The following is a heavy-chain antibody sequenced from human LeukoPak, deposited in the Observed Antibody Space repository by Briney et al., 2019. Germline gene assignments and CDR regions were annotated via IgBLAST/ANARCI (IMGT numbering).Heavy chain of an antibody. V-gene: IGHV1-2*02. Sequence: ASVKVSYTASGYTFTGHYMHWVRQAPGQGLEWMGWINPNSGGTNYAQKSQGRVTMTRDTSINTAYMELSRLRSDDTAVYYCARDNYRSSFDRWGPGTLVTVSS. CDR1: GYTFTGHY. CDR2: INPNSGGT. CDR3: ARDNYRSSFDR. J-gene: IGHJ5*02. D-gene: IGHD1-14*01.